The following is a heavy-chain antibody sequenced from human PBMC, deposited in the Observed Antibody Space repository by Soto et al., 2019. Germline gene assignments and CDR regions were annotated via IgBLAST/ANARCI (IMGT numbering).Heavy chain of an antibody. CDR2: ISWHSGSI. J-gene: IGHJ6*03. CDR1: GFTFDDYA. V-gene: IGHV3-9*01. CDR3: AKDKSYYYYYMDV. Sequence: EVQLVESGGGLVQPGRSLRLSCAASGFTFDDYAMHWVRQATGKGLEWVSGISWHSGSIGYADSVKGRFTISRDNAKNSLYLQMNSLRAEDTALYYGAKDKSYYYYYMDVWGKGTTVTVSS.